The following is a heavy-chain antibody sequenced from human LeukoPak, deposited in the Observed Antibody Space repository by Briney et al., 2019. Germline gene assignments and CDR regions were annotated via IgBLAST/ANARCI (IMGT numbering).Heavy chain of an antibody. CDR2: IYHSGIT. J-gene: IGHJ6*02. CDR1: GDSISSGGYY. CDR3: ARDRHPQQNYDILTGYYKYYYYYGMDV. D-gene: IGHD3-9*01. Sequence: SETLSLTCTVSGDSISSGGYYWNWIRQPPGKGLEWIGYIYHSGITNYNPSLKSRVTISIDRSKNQFSLKLSSVSAADTAVYYCARDRHPQQNYDILTGYYKYYYYYGMDVWGQGTTVTVSS. V-gene: IGHV4-30-2*01.